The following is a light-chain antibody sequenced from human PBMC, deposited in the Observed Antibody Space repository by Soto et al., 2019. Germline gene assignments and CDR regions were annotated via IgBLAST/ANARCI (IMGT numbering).Light chain of an antibody. CDR3: QQYVRSPPSWT. CDR2: DAS. Sequence: ETVLTQSPGTLSLSPGERATLSCRASQSVSSSYLAWYQQKPGQAPRLLIYDASSRATGIPDRFSGSGSGPDFPLTISRLEPEDFAVYYCQQYVRSPPSWTFGQGTKVEIK. V-gene: IGKV3-20*01. CDR1: QSVSSSY. J-gene: IGKJ1*01.